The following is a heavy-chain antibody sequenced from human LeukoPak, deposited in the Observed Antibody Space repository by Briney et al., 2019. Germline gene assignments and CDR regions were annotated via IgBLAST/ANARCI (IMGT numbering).Heavy chain of an antibody. V-gene: IGHV3-23*01. CDR1: GFTFSTYA. Sequence: GGSLRLSCAASGFTFSTYAMNWFRQAPGKGLEWVSAISGSGGSTFNADSVKGRFTISRDNSKNTLFLQMNSLRAEDTAIYYCAKDHPSGYYFDYWGQGTLVTVSS. J-gene: IGHJ4*02. D-gene: IGHD1-14*01. CDR3: AKDHPSGYYFDY. CDR2: ISGSGGST.